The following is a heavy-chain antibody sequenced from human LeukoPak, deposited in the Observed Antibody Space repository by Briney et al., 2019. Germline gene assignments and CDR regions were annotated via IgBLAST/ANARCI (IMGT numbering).Heavy chain of an antibody. Sequence: PSETLSLTCLVSGGSIYSSYWSWIRQSPGKGLEWIGYVHYAEGSYYSPSLKSRVTLSVDTSKNQFSLRLNSVTAADTAVYYCAGYGSRSSYKAFDYWGQGTLVTVSS. J-gene: IGHJ4*02. V-gene: IGHV4-59*01. CDR2: VHYAEGS. CDR1: GGSIYSSY. CDR3: AGYGSRSSYKAFDY. D-gene: IGHD3-10*01.